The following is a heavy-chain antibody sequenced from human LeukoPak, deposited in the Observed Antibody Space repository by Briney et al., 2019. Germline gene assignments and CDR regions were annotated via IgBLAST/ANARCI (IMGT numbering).Heavy chain of an antibody. CDR2: ISGSGGST. V-gene: IGHV3-23*01. Sequence: WGSLRLSCAASGFTFSSYGMSWVRQAPGKGLEWVSAISGSGGSTYYADSVKGRFTISRDNSKNTLYLQMNSLRAEDTAVYYCAKASSSWFLNLFDPRGQGTLVTVSS. D-gene: IGHD6-13*01. J-gene: IGHJ5*02. CDR1: GFTFSSYG. CDR3: AKASSSWFLNLFDP.